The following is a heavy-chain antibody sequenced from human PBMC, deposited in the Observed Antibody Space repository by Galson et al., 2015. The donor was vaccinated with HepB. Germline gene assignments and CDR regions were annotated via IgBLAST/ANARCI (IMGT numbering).Heavy chain of an antibody. CDR2: FDPEDGET. CDR3: ATSYDSSGYFDY. CDR1: GYTLTELS. D-gene: IGHD3-22*01. Sequence: SVKVSCKVSGYTLTELSMHWVRQAPGKELEWMGGFDPEDGETIYAQKFQGRVTMTEDTSTDTAYMELSSLRSEDTAVYYCATSYDSSGYFDYWGQGTLVTVSS. J-gene: IGHJ4*02. V-gene: IGHV1-24*01.